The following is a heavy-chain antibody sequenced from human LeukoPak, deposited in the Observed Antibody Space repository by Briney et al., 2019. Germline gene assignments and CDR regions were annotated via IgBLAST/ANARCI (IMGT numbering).Heavy chain of an antibody. CDR1: GFTFSNAW. CDR3: TTGPYDYGSGTYYH. V-gene: IGHV3-15*01. J-gene: IGHJ4*02. CDR2: IKGKTDGGTT. Sequence: PGGSLRLSCAAAGFTFSNAWMRWVRQAPGKGVGWVGRIKGKTDGGTTDYAAPVKGRFTISRDDSKNTLYVQMNSLKTEDTAVYYCTTGPYDYGSGTYYHWGQGTLVTVSS. D-gene: IGHD3-10*01.